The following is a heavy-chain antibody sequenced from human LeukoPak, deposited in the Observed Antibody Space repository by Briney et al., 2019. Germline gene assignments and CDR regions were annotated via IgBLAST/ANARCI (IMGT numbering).Heavy chain of an antibody. CDR2: IYYSGST. Sequence: SETLSLTCTVSGGSISSYYWSWIRQPPGKGLEWIGYIYYSGSTNYNPSLKSRVTISVDTSKNQFSLKLSSVTAADTAVYYCARVGVGAREARRAGKKYNWFDPWGQGTLVTVSS. J-gene: IGHJ5*02. CDR1: GGSISSYY. D-gene: IGHD1-26*01. V-gene: IGHV4-59*01. CDR3: ARVGVGAREARRAGKKYNWFDP.